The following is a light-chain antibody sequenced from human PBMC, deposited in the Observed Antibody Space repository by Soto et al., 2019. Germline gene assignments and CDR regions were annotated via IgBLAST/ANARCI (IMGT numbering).Light chain of an antibody. J-gene: IGLJ2*01. CDR3: SSYTSSSPVV. CDR1: SSDVGGYNY. V-gene: IGLV2-14*01. CDR2: EVS. Sequence: QSALTQPASVSGSPGQSITISFTGTSSDVGGYNYVSWYQQHPGIAPKLMIYEVSNRPSGVSNRFSGSKSGNTASLYISGRQAEDEADYYCSSYTSSSPVVFGGGTKLTVL.